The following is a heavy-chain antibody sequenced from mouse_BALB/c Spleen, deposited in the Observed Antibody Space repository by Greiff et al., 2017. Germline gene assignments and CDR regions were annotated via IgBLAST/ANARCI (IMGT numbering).Heavy chain of an antibody. Sequence: EVQLQQSGAELVKPGASVKLSCTASGFNIKDTYMHWVKQRPEQGLEWIGRIDPANGNTKYDPKFQGKATITADTSSNTAYLQLSSLTSEDTAVYYCARGPPHNWEGDYWGQGTTLTVSS. CDR1: GFNIKDTY. CDR3: ARGPPHNWEGDY. D-gene: IGHD4-1*01. J-gene: IGHJ2*01. V-gene: IGHV14-3*02. CDR2: IDPANGNT.